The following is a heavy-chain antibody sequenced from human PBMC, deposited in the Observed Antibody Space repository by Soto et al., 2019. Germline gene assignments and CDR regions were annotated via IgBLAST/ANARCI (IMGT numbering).Heavy chain of an antibody. CDR3: AKDRGDSNYYLGYQFDC. J-gene: IGHJ4*02. CDR1: GFTFTNSA. V-gene: IGHV3-23*01. D-gene: IGHD3-10*01. CDR2: IGGGGDST. Sequence: EVQLLETGGGLVQPGGSLRLSCAASGFTFTNSAMNWVRQASGKGLEWVSTIGGGGDSTYYADSVKGRFTVSRDNPKNTLYLQMNSLRVEDTAVYYCAKDRGDSNYYLGYQFDCWGQGALVTVSS.